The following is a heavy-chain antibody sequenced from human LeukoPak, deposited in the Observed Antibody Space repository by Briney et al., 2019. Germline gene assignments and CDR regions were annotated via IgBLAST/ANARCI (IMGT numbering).Heavy chain of an antibody. CDR3: ARPVPYYYGSGRSYYFDY. CDR2: IYYSGST. V-gene: IGHV4-39*01. Sequence: SETLSLTCTVSGGSISSSSYYWGWIRQPPGNGLEWIGSIYYSGSTYYNPSLKSRVTISVDASKNQFSLKLSSVTAADTAVYYCARPVPYYYGSGRSYYFDYWGQGTLVTVSS. J-gene: IGHJ4*02. CDR1: GGSISSSSYY. D-gene: IGHD3-10*01.